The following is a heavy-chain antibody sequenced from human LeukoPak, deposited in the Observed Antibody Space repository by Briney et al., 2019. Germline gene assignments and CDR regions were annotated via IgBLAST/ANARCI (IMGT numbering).Heavy chain of an antibody. CDR1: GGSFNNYY. J-gene: IGHJ4*02. CDR2: IDHRGVT. Sequence: PSETLSLTCAVYGGSFNNYYWSWVRQPPGKGLEWIGEIDHRGVTNYNPSLKGRVTISVDTSKNQFSLNLYSVTAADTAVYYCAQLGSGYFWGQGTLVTVSS. D-gene: IGHD3-16*01. V-gene: IGHV4-34*01. CDR3: AQLGSGYF.